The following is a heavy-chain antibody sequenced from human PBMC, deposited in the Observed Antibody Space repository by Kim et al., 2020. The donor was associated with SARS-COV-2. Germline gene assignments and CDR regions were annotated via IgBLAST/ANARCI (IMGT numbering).Heavy chain of an antibody. V-gene: IGHV4-61*01. J-gene: IGHJ4*02. D-gene: IGHD3-3*01. CDR2: IYYSGST. CDR3: ACGSGYYGIAY. Sequence: SETLSLTCTVSGGSVSSGSYYWSWIRQPPGKGLEWIGYIYYSGSTNYNPSLKSRVTISVDTSKNQFSLKLSSVTAADTAAYYCACGSGYYGIAYWGQGTL. CDR1: GGSVSSGSYY.